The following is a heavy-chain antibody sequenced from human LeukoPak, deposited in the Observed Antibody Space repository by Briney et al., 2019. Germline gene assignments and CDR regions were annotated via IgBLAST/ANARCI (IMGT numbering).Heavy chain of an antibody. CDR2: ITGGGGT. J-gene: IGHJ4*02. CDR3: ARGRSTTTIFDY. D-gene: IGHD5-24*01. CDR1: GFTVSSLF. Sequence: GGSLRLSCAASGFTVSSLFMSWVRQAPGKGLQFVSLITGGGGTQYADSVEGRFTISRDNSKSTLFLQMNSLRVEDTAVYYCARGRSTTTIFDYWGQGTLVTVSS. V-gene: IGHV3-53*01.